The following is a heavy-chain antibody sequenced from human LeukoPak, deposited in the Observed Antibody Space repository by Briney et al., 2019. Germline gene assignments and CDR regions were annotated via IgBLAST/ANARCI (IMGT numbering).Heavy chain of an antibody. D-gene: IGHD5-18*01. Sequence: PGGSLRLSCAASGFTFSSYSMNWVRQAPGKGLEWVSSISSSSSYIYYADSVKGRFTISRDNAKNSLYLKMNSVRAEDTAVYYCARVGGYSYGYVFDYWGQGTLVTVSS. CDR2: ISSSSSYI. V-gene: IGHV3-21*01. J-gene: IGHJ4*02. CDR1: GFTFSSYS. CDR3: ARVGGYSYGYVFDY.